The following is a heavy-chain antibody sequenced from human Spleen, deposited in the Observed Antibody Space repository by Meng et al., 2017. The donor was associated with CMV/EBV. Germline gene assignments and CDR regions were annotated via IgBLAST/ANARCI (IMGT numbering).Heavy chain of an antibody. J-gene: IGHJ5*02. V-gene: IGHV1-8*01. CDR3: AGDADLYCTNGVGYQEGVGWFDP. CDR1: GYTFTSYD. D-gene: IGHD2-8*01. CDR2: MNPNSGNT. Sequence: ASVKVSCKASGYTFTSYDINWVRPATGQGLEWMGWMNPNSGNTGYAQKFQGRVTMTRNSSISTADMELSSLRSEDTDVYYCAGDADLYCTNGVGYQEGVGWFDPWGQGTLVTVSS.